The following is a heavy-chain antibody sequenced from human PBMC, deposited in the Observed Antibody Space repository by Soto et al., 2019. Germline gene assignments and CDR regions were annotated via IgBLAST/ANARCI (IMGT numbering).Heavy chain of an antibody. CDR2: SYYSGRT. Sequence: SETLSLTCTVSGGSINNYYWSWIRQPPGKGLEWIGYSYYSGRTSYNPSLKSRVTISVDTSKNQFSLKLSSVTAADTAVYYCAKHRECYGNTCCSGEFDPWGQGTLVTVSS. V-gene: IGHV4-59*08. J-gene: IGHJ5*02. CDR1: GGSINNYY. D-gene: IGHD2-2*01. CDR3: AKHRECYGNTCCSGEFDP.